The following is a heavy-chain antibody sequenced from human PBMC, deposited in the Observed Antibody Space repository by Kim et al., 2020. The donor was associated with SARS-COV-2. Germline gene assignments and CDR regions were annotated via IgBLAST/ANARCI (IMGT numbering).Heavy chain of an antibody. CDR2: IDPSDSYT. J-gene: IGHJ4*02. D-gene: IGHD4-17*01. CDR1: GYSFTSYW. Sequence: GESLQISCKGSGYSFTSYWISWVRQMPGKGLEWMGRIDPSDSYTNYSPSFQGHVTISADKSISTAYLQWSSLKASDTAMYYCARHSYGDYVVRGYDYWGQGTLVTVSS. CDR3: ARHSYGDYVVRGYDY. V-gene: IGHV5-10-1*01.